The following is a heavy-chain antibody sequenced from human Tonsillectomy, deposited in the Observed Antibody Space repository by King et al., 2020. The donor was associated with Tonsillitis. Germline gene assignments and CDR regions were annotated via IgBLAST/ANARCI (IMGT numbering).Heavy chain of an antibody. CDR2: IYPGDSDT. V-gene: IGHV5-51*01. CDR3: ARQSTFSSSWYTFFDY. D-gene: IGHD6-13*01. CDR1: GYTFTNYW. Sequence: VQLVQSGAEVRKPGESLKISCKGSGYTFTNYWIGWVRQIPGKGLEWMGVIYPGDSDTRYSPSFQGQGTSSADKSISTAYLQWSSLKASDTAMYYCARQSTFSSSWYTFFDYWGQGTLVTVSS. J-gene: IGHJ4*02.